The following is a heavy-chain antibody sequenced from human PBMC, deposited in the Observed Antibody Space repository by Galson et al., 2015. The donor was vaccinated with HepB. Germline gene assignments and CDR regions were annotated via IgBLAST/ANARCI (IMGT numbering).Heavy chain of an antibody. Sequence: SLRLSCAASGFSFSNYAMTWVRQPPGKGLQWVATMSGRGVTTFDAASVKGQFTISRDNSKNTLYLEVNNLRADDTAVYFCAKSKDSGWSYNAFDIWGQGTMVTVSS. CDR3: AKSKDSGWSYNAFDI. D-gene: IGHD6-19*01. V-gene: IGHV3-23*01. CDR2: MSGRGVTT. J-gene: IGHJ3*02. CDR1: GFSFSNYA.